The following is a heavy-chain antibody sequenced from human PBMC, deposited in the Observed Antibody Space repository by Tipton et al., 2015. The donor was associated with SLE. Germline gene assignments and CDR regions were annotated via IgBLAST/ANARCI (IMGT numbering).Heavy chain of an antibody. CDR3: AKDGPPTYYYDSSGYYYLDY. CDR1: GFTFSSYS. J-gene: IGHJ4*02. CDR2: ISGSGGST. V-gene: IGHV3-23*01. D-gene: IGHD3-22*01. Sequence: SLRLSCAASGFTFSSYSMNWVRQAPGKGLEWVSAISGSGGSTYYADSVKGRFTISRDNSKNTLYLQMNSLRAEDTAVYYCAKDGPPTYYYDSSGYYYLDYWGQGTLVTVSS.